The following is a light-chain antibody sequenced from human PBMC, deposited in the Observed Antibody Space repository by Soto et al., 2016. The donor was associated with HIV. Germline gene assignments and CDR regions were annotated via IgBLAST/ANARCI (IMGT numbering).Light chain of an antibody. CDR2: KAS. CDR1: QSITDR. CDR3: QQFGNSPYT. J-gene: IGKJ2*01. V-gene: IGKV1-5*03. Sequence: DIQMTQSPSTLSASVGDRVTLTCRASQSITDRLAWYQQKPGKAPKILISKASSLQSGVPSRFSGSGSGTEFTLTISSLQPDDFATYYCQQFGNSPYTFG.